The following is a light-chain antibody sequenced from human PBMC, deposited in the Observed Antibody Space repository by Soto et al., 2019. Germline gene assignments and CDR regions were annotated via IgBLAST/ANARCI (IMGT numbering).Light chain of an antibody. J-gene: IGKJ1*01. CDR2: GVY. Sequence: EIEMTQSPTILSVSPGERATLSCRASQSVSSNLAWYQQKPGQAPRLLIYGVYTRAPGIPARFSGSGSGTEFTLTISSLQSEDFAVYYCQQYHSWPPRTFGQGTKVDIK. CDR3: QQYHSWPPRT. V-gene: IGKV3D-15*01. CDR1: QSVSSN.